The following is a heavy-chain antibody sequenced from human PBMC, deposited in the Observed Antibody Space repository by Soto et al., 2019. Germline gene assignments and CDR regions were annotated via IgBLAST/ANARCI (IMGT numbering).Heavy chain of an antibody. CDR3: ARAKKGIAAAENWFDP. Sequence: QVQLQESGPGLVKPSQTLSLTCTVSGGSISSGGYYWSWIRQHPGKGLEWIGYIYYSGSTYYNQSLKRRVTISVDTSKNQFSLKLSSVTAADTAVYYCARAKKGIAAAENWFDPWGQGTLVTVSS. V-gene: IGHV4-31*03. CDR2: IYYSGST. CDR1: GGSISSGGYY. D-gene: IGHD6-13*01. J-gene: IGHJ5*02.